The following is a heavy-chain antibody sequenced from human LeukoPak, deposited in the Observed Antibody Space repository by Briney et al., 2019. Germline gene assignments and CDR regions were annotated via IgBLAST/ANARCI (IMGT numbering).Heavy chain of an antibody. V-gene: IGHV3-74*01. CDR3: VSGLISAANTNY. Sequence: GGSLRLSCAASGVTFSSYWRYWVRHAPGKGLVWVSRINTDGSNTGYADFVKGRFTISRDNAKNTLYLQMNSLRVEDTAVYYCVSGLISAANTNYWGQGTLVTVSS. CDR2: INTDGSNT. D-gene: IGHD6-13*01. J-gene: IGHJ4*02. CDR1: GVTFSSYW.